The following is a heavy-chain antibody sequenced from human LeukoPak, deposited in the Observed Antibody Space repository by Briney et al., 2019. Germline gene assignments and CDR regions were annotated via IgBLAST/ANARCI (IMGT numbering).Heavy chain of an antibody. Sequence: GGSLRLSCAASGFTFSDYYMSWIRQAPGKGLEWVSYISSSGSTIYYADSVKGRFTISRDNAKSSLYLQMNSLRAEDTAVYYCARGDLYYYDTPLDYWGQGTLVTVSS. CDR1: GFTFSDYY. CDR2: ISSSGSTI. V-gene: IGHV3-11*01. D-gene: IGHD3-9*01. CDR3: ARGDLYYYDTPLDY. J-gene: IGHJ4*02.